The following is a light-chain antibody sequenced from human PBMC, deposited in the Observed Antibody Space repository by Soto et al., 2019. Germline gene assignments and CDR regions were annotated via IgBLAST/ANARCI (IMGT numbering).Light chain of an antibody. CDR1: QDISNY. V-gene: IGKV1-33*01. Sequence: DIQMTQSPSSLSASVGDRVTITCQASQDISNYLNWYQQKPGKAPKLLIYDASNLETGVPSRFIGSGSGTDITLTISSRQPEDIATYYCQQYDNLPWTIGQGTKVEIK. J-gene: IGKJ1*01. CDR3: QQYDNLPWT. CDR2: DAS.